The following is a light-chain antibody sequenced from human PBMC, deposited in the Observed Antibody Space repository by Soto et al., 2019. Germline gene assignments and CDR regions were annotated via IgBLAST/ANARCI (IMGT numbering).Light chain of an antibody. V-gene: IGKV1-6*01. Sequence: ALQMTQSPSSLSASVGDSVIVTCRASQGITSDLSWYQQKPGKAPKLLIYATSPLQRGVPSRFSGSGSGTDFSLTISSLQPEDFATYYCLQDYNYPWTFGQGTKVEIK. J-gene: IGKJ1*01. CDR2: ATS. CDR3: LQDYNYPWT. CDR1: QGITSD.